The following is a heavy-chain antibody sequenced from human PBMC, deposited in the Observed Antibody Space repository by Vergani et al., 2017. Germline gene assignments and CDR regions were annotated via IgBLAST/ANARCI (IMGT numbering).Heavy chain of an antibody. V-gene: IGHV4-59*01. D-gene: IGHD6-13*01. Sequence: QLQLQESGPGLVKPSETLSLTCTVSGGSISSYYWSWIRQPPGKGLEWIGYIYYSGSTNYNPSLKSRVTISVDTSKNQFSLKLSSVTAADTAVYYCARAIAAAGTELDYWGQGTLVTVSS. CDR2: IYYSGST. CDR1: GGSISSYY. CDR3: ARAIAAAGTELDY. J-gene: IGHJ4*02.